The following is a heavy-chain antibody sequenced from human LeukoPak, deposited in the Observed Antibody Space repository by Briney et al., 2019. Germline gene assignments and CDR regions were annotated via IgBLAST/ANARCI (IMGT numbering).Heavy chain of an antibody. D-gene: IGHD6-13*01. Sequence: APVKVSCKASGYSFTDFYIHWLRQAPGQGLEWMGWINPNSGGTKYAQKFQGRVTMTRDTSISTAYMELSRLRSDDTAVYYCARDQGGYYSSSWVFDYWGQGTLVTVSS. J-gene: IGHJ4*02. CDR3: ARDQGGYYSSSWVFDY. V-gene: IGHV1-2*02. CDR1: GYSFTDFY. CDR2: INPNSGGT.